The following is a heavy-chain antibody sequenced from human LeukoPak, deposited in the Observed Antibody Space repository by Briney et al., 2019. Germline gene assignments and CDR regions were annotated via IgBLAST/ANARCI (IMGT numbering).Heavy chain of an antibody. J-gene: IGHJ4*02. D-gene: IGHD6-13*01. CDR2: INPNSGGT. CDR1: GDTFTRYY. V-gene: IGHV1-2*02. Sequence: ASVVVAYKASGDTFTRYYMHWVRQAPGQGLEWMVWINPNSGGTNYAQKFQARVTMPRDTSISTAYMELSRLRSDDTAVYYCARVTAAAEYYFDDWGQGTLVTVSS. CDR3: ARVTAAAEYYFDD.